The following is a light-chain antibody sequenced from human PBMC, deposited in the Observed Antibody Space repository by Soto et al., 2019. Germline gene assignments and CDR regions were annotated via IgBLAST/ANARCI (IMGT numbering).Light chain of an antibody. Sequence: DIHITQSPSSLSASVGDGVTITCRASQSISSYLNWYQQKPGKAPKLLIYAASSLQSGVPSRFSGSGSGTDFTLTISSLQPEDFATYYCQQSYSTLPLTFGGGTKVDIK. V-gene: IGKV1-39*01. J-gene: IGKJ4*01. CDR2: AAS. CDR3: QQSYSTLPLT. CDR1: QSISSY.